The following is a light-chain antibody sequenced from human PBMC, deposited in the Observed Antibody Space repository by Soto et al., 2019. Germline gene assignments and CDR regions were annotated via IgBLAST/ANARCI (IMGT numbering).Light chain of an antibody. CDR2: AAS. Sequence: DIQMTQSPSSLSASVGDRVTITCRASQTISNYLNWYQQKPGKAPKLLIYAASSLQSGVPSRFSGSGSGTDFTLTISSLQPEDFATYFCQQSHSIPYIFGQGTKLQLK. CDR3: QQSHSIPYI. J-gene: IGKJ2*01. V-gene: IGKV1-39*01. CDR1: QTISNY.